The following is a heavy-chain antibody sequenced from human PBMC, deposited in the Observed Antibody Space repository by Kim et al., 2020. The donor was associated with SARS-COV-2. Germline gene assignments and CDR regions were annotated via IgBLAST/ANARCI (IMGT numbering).Heavy chain of an antibody. CDR2: ISGNGVNK. J-gene: IGHJ6*02. D-gene: IGHD2-21*01. CDR1: GFTFDTYA. V-gene: IGHV3-23*01. Sequence: GGSLRLSCVGSGFTFDTYAMSWVRQAPGKGLEWISVISGNGVNKFYADSVRGRFTISRDNSKNAVFLQMNSLRDEDTALYYCSQVVIMDGYNYFYYYGMDVWGQGTAVSVPS. CDR3: SQVVIMDGYNYFYYYGMDV.